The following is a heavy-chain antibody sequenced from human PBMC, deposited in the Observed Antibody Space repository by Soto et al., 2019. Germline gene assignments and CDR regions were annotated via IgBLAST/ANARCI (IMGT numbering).Heavy chain of an antibody. Sequence: SETLSLTCTVSGDSVNTVSYYWSWIRQPPGKGLEWICYVSHRVSTNYSPSLKRRVTLSVDKSKNNFYLPLNSVDAADTAVYYCARGRVIADRPYYYGMDVWGQGTTVTVSS. D-gene: IGHD6-6*01. CDR2: VSHRVST. J-gene: IGHJ6*02. CDR3: ARGRVIADRPYYYGMDV. V-gene: IGHV4-61*03. CDR1: GDSVNTVSYY.